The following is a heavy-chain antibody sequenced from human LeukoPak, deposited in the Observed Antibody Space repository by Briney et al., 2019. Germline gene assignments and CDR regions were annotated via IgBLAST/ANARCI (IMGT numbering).Heavy chain of an antibody. CDR3: ARGRVIVVVRGGEFDY. V-gene: IGHV4-39*07. J-gene: IGHJ4*02. D-gene: IGHD3-22*01. CDR2: IYYSGST. CDR1: GGSISSSSYY. Sequence: SETLSLTCTVSGGSISSSSYYWGWIRQPPGKGLEWIGSIYYSGSTYYNPSLKSRVTISVDTSKNKFSLKLSSVTAADTAVYYCARGRVIVVVRGGEFDYWGQGTLVTVSS.